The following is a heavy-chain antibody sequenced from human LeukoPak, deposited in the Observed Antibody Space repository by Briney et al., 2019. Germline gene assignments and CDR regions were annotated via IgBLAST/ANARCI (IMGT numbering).Heavy chain of an antibody. CDR2: IYYSGNT. CDR3: ARVEKYFDTLLSDY. J-gene: IGHJ4*01. V-gene: IGHV4-39*01. Sequence: SERRSPTCGVSGGSVSSRNYYWFWIRQPPGKGLEWIGSIYYSGNTYNNPSLKSRVTISVDTSKNQLSLKLTSVTAADTAVYYCARVEKYFDTLLSDYW. D-gene: IGHD3-9*01. CDR1: GGSVSSRNYY.